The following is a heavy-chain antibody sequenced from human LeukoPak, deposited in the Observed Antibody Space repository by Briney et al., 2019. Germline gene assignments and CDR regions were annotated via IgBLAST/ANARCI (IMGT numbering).Heavy chain of an antibody. CDR2: IYYSGST. D-gene: IGHD6-19*01. Sequence: SETLSLTCTVSGGSISSYYWSWIRQPPGKGLEWIGYIYYSGSTNYNPSLKSRVTTSVDTSKNQFSLKLSSVTAADTAVYYCARGRDPYSSGFQYFQHWGQGTLVTVSS. CDR1: GGSISSYY. V-gene: IGHV4-59*01. CDR3: ARGRDPYSSGFQYFQH. J-gene: IGHJ1*01.